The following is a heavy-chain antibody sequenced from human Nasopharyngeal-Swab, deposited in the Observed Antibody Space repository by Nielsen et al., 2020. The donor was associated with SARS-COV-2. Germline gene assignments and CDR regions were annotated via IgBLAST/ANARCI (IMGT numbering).Heavy chain of an antibody. J-gene: IGHJ6*02. V-gene: IGHV2-70*01. Sequence: SGPTLVKPTQTLTLTCTFSGFSLSTSGMCVSWIRQPPGKAPEWLALIDWDDDKYYSTSLKTRLTISKDTSKNQVVLTMTNMDPVDTATYYCARILRTGTSNYYYGMDVWGQGTTVTVSS. CDR1: GFSLSTSGMC. CDR3: ARILRTGTSNYYYGMDV. D-gene: IGHD1-1*01. CDR2: IDWDDDK.